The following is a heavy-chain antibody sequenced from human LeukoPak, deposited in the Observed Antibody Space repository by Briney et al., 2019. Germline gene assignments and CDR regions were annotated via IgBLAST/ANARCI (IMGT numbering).Heavy chain of an antibody. CDR2: IYYSGST. CDR3: ARDESLEGM. V-gene: IGHV4-39*02. Sequence: SETRSLTCTVSGGSISSSSYYRGWIRQPPGKGLEWIGSIYYSGSTYYNPSLKSRVTISVDTSKNQFSLKLSSVTAADTAVYYCARDESLEGMWGQGTLVTVSS. J-gene: IGHJ4*02. CDR1: GGSISSSSYY.